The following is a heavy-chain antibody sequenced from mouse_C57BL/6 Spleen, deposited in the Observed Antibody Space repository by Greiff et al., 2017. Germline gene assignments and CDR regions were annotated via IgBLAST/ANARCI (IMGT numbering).Heavy chain of an antibody. CDR3: TVRQHGLPEY. J-gene: IGHJ2*01. CDR2: IDPENGDT. D-gene: IGHD3-2*01. CDR1: GFNINDDY. V-gene: IGHV14-4*01. Sequence: VQLQQPGAELVRPGASVKLSCTASGFNINDDYMHWVKQRPEQGLEWIGWIDPENGDTDYASKFQGKATITADTSSNTAYLQLSDLTSEDTAVYYCTVRQHGLPEYWGQGTTLTVSS.